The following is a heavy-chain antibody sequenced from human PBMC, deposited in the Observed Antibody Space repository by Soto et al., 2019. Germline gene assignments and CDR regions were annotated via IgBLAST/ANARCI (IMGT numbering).Heavy chain of an antibody. CDR1: GGSFSGYY. CDR2: INHSGST. Sequence: PSETLSLTCAAYGGSFSGYYWSWIRQPPGEGLEWIGEINHSGSTNYNPSLKSRVTISVDTSKNQFSLKLSSVTAADTAVYYCARVVLYCTNGVCYTAPYYYSGMDVWGQGTTVTV. V-gene: IGHV4-34*01. J-gene: IGHJ6*02. CDR3: ARVVLYCTNGVCYTAPYYYSGMDV. D-gene: IGHD2-8*01.